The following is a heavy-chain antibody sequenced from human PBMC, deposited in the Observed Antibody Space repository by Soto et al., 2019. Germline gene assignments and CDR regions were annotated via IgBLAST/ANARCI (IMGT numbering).Heavy chain of an antibody. D-gene: IGHD3-16*01. CDR3: ARMETFGSLNWFDP. Sequence: SVKVSCKASGYSFTNNDVSWVRQASGQGLEWMGWMNPGSGDTGYAQKFQGRVTMTRDISIATAYMELSSLRSDDTAIYHCARMETFGSLNWFDPWGQGTLVTVSS. V-gene: IGHV1-8*01. CDR1: GYSFTNND. J-gene: IGHJ5*02. CDR2: MNPGSGDT.